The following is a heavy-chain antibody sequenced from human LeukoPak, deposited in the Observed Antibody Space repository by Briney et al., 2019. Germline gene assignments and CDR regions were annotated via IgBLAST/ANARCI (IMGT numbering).Heavy chain of an antibody. CDR2: INPSGGST. CDR3: ARDADSRLGFDP. CDR1: GYTFTSYY. J-gene: IGHJ5*02. V-gene: IGHV1-46*01. D-gene: IGHD3-16*01. Sequence: ASVKVSCKASGYTFTSYYMHWVRQAPGQGLDWMGIINPSGGSTSYAQKFQGRVTMTRDMSTSTVYMELSSLRSEDTAVYYCARDADSRLGFDPWGQGTLVTVSS.